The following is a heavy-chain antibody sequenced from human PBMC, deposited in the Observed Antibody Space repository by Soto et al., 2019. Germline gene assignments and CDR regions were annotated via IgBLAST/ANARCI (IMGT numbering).Heavy chain of an antibody. V-gene: IGHV4-31*03. CDR3: ARDAAGYETSDY. CDR2: IYYSGTT. Sequence: SETLSLTCTVSGGSISSGGYYWSWIRQHPGKGLEWIGYIYYSGTTYYNPSLKSRVTISLDTSKNQFSLKLSSVTAADTAVFYCARDAAGYETSDYWGQGTLVTVSS. CDR1: GGSISSGGYY. D-gene: IGHD3-3*01. J-gene: IGHJ4*02.